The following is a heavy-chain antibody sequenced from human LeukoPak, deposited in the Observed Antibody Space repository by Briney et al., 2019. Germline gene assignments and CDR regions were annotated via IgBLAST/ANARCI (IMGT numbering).Heavy chain of an antibody. CDR3: ARERDRSGYYLGDFDS. D-gene: IGHD3-22*01. Sequence: GGSLRLSCAASGFTFSSYWMHWVRQVPGKGLVWVLRINSDGSSTSYADSVKGRFTISRDNAKNTLYLQLISLRVEDTAVYYCARERDRSGYYLGDFDSWGQGTLVTVSS. CDR1: GFTFSSYW. V-gene: IGHV3-74*01. CDR2: INSDGSST. J-gene: IGHJ4*02.